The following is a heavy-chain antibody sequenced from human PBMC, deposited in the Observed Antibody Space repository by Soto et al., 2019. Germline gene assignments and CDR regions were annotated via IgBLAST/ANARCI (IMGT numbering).Heavy chain of an antibody. V-gene: IGHV3-21*01. J-gene: IGHJ4*02. CDR1: GFTFSSYS. D-gene: IGHD2-15*01. Sequence: EVKLVESGGGLDKPGGSLRLSCAASGFTFSSYSMNWDRQAPVKGLEWVASISSSRGYTSYADSVKGRFTISRDNAKNSLYLQIDSLRAEDTAVYYCARGRSLNTNMDYWGQGALVTVSS. CDR2: ISSSRGYT. CDR3: ARGRSLNTNMDY.